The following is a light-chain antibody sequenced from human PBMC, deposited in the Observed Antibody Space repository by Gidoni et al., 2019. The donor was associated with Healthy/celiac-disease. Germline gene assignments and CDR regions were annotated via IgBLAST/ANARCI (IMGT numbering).Light chain of an antibody. CDR1: SSDVGGYNY. Sequence: QPALTQPAPVSGSPGQSITISCTGTSSDVGGYNYVSWYQQHPGKAPKLMIYDVSNRPSGVSNRFSGSKSGNTASLTISGLQAEDEADYYCSSYTSSSTNVFGTGTKVTVL. J-gene: IGLJ1*01. CDR2: DVS. CDR3: SSYTSSSTNV. V-gene: IGLV2-14*03.